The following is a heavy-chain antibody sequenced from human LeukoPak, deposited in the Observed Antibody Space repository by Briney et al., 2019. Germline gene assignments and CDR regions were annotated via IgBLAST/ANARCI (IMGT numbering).Heavy chain of an antibody. J-gene: IGHJ4*02. CDR3: AREDYGDYLAWFDY. CDR1: GGSFSGYY. CDR2: INHSGST. V-gene: IGHV4-34*01. D-gene: IGHD4-17*01. Sequence: SETLSLTCAVYGGSFSGYYWSWIRQPPGKGLEWIGEINHSGSTNYNPSLKSRVTISVDTSKNQFSLKLSSVTAADTAVYYCAREDYGDYLAWFDYWGQGTLVTVSS.